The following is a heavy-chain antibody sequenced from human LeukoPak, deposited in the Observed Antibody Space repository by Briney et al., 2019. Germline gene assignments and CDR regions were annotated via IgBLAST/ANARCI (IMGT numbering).Heavy chain of an antibody. CDR1: GGSISSYY. J-gene: IGHJ4*02. CDR3: ARDYCSSTSCYPYYFDY. D-gene: IGHD2-2*01. CDR2: IYTSGSP. Sequence: VKPSETLSLTCTVSGGSISSYYWSWIRQPAGKGLEWIGRIYTSGSPNYNPSLKSRVTMSVDTSKNQFSLKLSSVTAADTAVYYCARDYCSSTSCYPYYFDYWGQGTLVTVSS. V-gene: IGHV4-4*07.